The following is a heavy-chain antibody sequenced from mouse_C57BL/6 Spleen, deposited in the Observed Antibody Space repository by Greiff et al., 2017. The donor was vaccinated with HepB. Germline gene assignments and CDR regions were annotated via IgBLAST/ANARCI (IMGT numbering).Heavy chain of an antibody. V-gene: IGHV1-55*01. CDR1: GYTFTSYW. CDR3: ARDYDGYYWFAY. Sequence: QVQLQQPGAELVKPGASVKMSCKASGYTFTSYWITWVKQRPGQGLEWIGDIYPGSGSTNYNEKFKSKATLTVDTSSSTAYMQLSSLTSEDSAVYYSARDYDGYYWFAYWGQGTLVTVSA. J-gene: IGHJ3*01. D-gene: IGHD2-3*01. CDR2: IYPGSGST.